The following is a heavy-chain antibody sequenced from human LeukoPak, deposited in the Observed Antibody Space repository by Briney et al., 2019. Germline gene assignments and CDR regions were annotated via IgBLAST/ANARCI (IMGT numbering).Heavy chain of an antibody. J-gene: IGHJ4*02. CDR1: GGSISSYY. CDR3: ARVRRASVGATIDY. CDR2: IYYSGST. D-gene: IGHD1-26*01. V-gene: IGHV4-59*01. Sequence: SETLSLTCTVSGGSISSYYWSWIRQPPGKGLEWIGYIYYSGSTNYNPSLKSRVTISVDTSKNQFSLKLSSVTAADTAVYYCARVRRASVGATIDYWGQGTLVTVSS.